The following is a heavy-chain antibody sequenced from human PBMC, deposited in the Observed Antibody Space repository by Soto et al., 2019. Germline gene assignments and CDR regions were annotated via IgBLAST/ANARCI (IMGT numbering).Heavy chain of an antibody. CDR2: IIPIFGTA. Sequence: QVQLVQSGAEVKKPGSSVKVSCTASGGTFSSYAISWVRQAPGQGLEWMGGIIPIFGTANYAQKFQGRVTITADESTSTAYMELSSLRSEDTAVYYCAREQEYSYGPGRWFDPWGQGTLVTVSS. CDR3: AREQEYSYGPGRWFDP. CDR1: GGTFSSYA. V-gene: IGHV1-69*01. J-gene: IGHJ5*02. D-gene: IGHD5-18*01.